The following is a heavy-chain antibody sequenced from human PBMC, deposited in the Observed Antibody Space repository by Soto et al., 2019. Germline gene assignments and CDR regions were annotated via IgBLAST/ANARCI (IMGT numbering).Heavy chain of an antibody. CDR1: GYTLTELS. CDR3: VSGLYSSGWYDH. CDR2: FDPEDGET. V-gene: IGHV1-24*01. D-gene: IGHD6-19*01. J-gene: IGHJ5*02. Sequence: QVQLVQSGAEVKKPGASVKVSCKVSGYTLTELSMHWVRQAPGKGLEWMGGFDPEDGETIYAQKFQGRVTITEDTSTDTAYMELSSLRSEDTAVYYCVSGLYSSGWYDHWGQGTLVTVSS.